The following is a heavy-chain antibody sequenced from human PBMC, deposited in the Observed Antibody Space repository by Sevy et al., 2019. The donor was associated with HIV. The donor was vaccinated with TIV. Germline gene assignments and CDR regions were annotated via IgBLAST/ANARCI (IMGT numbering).Heavy chain of an antibody. J-gene: IGHJ5*02. V-gene: IGHV4-59*01. CDR1: GGSISIYY. D-gene: IGHD6-6*01. CDR2: IYYSGST. CDR3: ARVFSYSSSSWFDP. Sequence: SETLSLTCTVSGGSISIYYWSWIRQPPGKGLEWIGYIYYSGSTNYNPSLKSRVTISVDTSKNQFSLKLSSVTAADTAVYYCARVFSYSSSSWFDPWGQGTLVTVSS.